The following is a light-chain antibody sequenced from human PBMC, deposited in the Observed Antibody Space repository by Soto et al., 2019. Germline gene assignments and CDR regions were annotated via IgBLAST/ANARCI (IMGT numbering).Light chain of an antibody. V-gene: IGKV1-5*01. CDR2: DAS. CDR1: QSISNW. CDR3: QSYINYST. Sequence: QVTQSPSTVSASLGDRVTITCRASQSISNWLAWYQQKRGKAPSLLIYDASTLVRGVPSRFSGSGSGTDYILTITNLQPEDVATYYCQSYINYSTFGQGTEVHI. J-gene: IGKJ1*01.